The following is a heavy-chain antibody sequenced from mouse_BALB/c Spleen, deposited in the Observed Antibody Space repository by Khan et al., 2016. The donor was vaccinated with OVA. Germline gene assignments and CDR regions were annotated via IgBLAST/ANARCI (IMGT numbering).Heavy chain of an antibody. J-gene: IGHJ2*01. Sequence: EVELVESGGGLVKPGGSLKFSCAASGFNFSNYAMSWVRQTPEKRLEWVATISSGGNYTYYQDSVKGRFTISRDNAKSTLYLQMSSLRSEDTAMYYCSTFPGSYVSHYFDYWCQGTTLTVSS. CDR3: STFPGSYVSHYFDY. D-gene: IGHD2-12*01. V-gene: IGHV5-9-3*01. CDR1: GFNFSNYA. CDR2: ISSGGNYT.